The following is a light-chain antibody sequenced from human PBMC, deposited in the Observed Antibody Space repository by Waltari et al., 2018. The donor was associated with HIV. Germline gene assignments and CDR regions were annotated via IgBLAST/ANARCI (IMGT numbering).Light chain of an antibody. CDR1: NSNIGLNY. CDR2: WDN. CDR3: AAWDDSLSGRV. V-gene: IGLV1-47*01. J-gene: IGLJ3*02. Sequence: QSVLTQPPSASGTPGQRVTIYCSGSNSNIGLNYVYWYQQLPGTAPKLLIYWDNQPPSGVPGRFSGSKSGTAASLAISGLRSEDEADYYCAAWDDSLSGRVFGGGTNLTVL.